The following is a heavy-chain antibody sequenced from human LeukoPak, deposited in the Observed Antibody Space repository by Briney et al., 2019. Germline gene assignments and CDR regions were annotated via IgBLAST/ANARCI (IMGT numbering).Heavy chain of an antibody. Sequence: GRSLRLSCAATGFTFSSYDMHWVRQAPGKGLEGVAFISYDGSNKYYTDSVKGRFTISRDNSKNTLYLQMDSLRAEDTTVYYCARSGDFYYYHYTMDVWGEGTTVTVSS. V-gene: IGHV3-30*19. CDR2: ISYDGSNK. CDR3: ARSGDFYYYHYTMDV. J-gene: IGHJ6*04. D-gene: IGHD4-17*01. CDR1: GFTFSSYD.